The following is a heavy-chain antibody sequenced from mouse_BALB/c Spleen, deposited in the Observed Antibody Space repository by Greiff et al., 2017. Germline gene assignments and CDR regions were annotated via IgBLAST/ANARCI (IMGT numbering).Heavy chain of an antibody. CDR2: IRLKSNNYAT. V-gene: IGHV6-6*02. D-gene: IGHD3-3*01. J-gene: IGHJ3*01. CDR1: GFTSSNYW. Sequence: EVKLQESGGGLVQPGGSMKLSCVASGFTSSNYWMNWVRQSPEKGLEWVAEIRLKSNNYATHYAESVKGRFTISRDDSKSSVYLQMNNLRAEDTGIYYCTRRGPFAYWGQGTLVTVSA. CDR3: TRRGPFAY.